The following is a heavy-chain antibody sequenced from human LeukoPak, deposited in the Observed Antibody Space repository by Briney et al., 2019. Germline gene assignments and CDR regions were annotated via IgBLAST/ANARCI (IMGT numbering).Heavy chain of an antibody. J-gene: IGHJ4*02. Sequence: GGSLRLSCAASGFTFNRSWLNWVRQAPGRGLEWVANMDPSGSQKRYVDSVKGRFTISKDNPGTSLYLEMNSLRTQDTAIYYCAIWASGNYWGQGTLVTVSS. CDR3: AIWASGNY. D-gene: IGHD3-10*01. CDR1: GFTFNRSW. CDR2: MDPSGSQK. V-gene: IGHV3-7*01.